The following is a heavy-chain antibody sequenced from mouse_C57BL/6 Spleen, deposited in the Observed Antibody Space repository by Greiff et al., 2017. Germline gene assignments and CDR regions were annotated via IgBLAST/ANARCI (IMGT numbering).Heavy chain of an antibody. CDR2: ISDGGSYT. J-gene: IGHJ3*01. V-gene: IGHV5-4*01. Sequence: EVMLVESGGGLVKPGGSLTLSCAASGFTFSSYAMSWVRQTPEKRLEWVATISDGGSYTYYPDNVKGRFTISRDNAKNNLYLQMSHLKSEDTAMYYCARDEDYGTPFADWGQGTLVTVSA. CDR3: ARDEDYGTPFAD. CDR1: GFTFSSYA. D-gene: IGHD1-1*01.